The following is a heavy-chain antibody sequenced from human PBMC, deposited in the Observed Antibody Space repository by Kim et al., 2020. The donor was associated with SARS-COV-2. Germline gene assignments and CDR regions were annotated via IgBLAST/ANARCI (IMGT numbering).Heavy chain of an antibody. D-gene: IGHD3-10*01. CDR1: GYTFTNHH. CDR2: LNPDGTTT. J-gene: IGHJ4*02. CDR3: ANEPTGSGSFED. Sequence: ASVKVSCKASGYTFTNHHAHWVRQAPGQGLEWLGLLNPDGTTTDYAQKFQGRVTMTRDTSTSTLYMELSSLKSEDTAVYYCANEPTGSGSFEDWGQGTLVTVSS. V-gene: IGHV1-46*01.